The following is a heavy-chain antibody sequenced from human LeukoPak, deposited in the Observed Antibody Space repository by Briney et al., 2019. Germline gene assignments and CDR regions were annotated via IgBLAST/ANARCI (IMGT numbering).Heavy chain of an antibody. CDR3: AKRVLRARPGVFDY. CDR1: GFTFSNSA. D-gene: IGHD3-10*01. CDR2: ISGSGGGT. V-gene: IGHV3-23*01. Sequence: GGSLRLSCAASGFTFSNSAMSWVRQAPRKGLEGVSTISGSGGGTDYADSVKGRFTISRDNSKSTLFLQMNSLRAEDTAVYYCAKRVLRARPGVFDYWGQGTLVTVSS. J-gene: IGHJ4*02.